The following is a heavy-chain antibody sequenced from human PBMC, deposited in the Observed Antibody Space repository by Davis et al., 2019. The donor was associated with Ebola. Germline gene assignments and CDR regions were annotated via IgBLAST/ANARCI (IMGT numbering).Heavy chain of an antibody. CDR3: SERGSSV. D-gene: IGHD3-10*01. J-gene: IGHJ4*02. CDR1: GVSISRHY. CDR2: IYYTGNA. V-gene: IGHV4-59*03. Sequence: PSETLSLTCTVSGVSISRHYWSWIRQLPGKRLEWFGSIYYTGNAYYNSSLASRATISVDTSKNQFSLKLTSVTAADTAMYYCSERGSSVWGQGTLVTVSS.